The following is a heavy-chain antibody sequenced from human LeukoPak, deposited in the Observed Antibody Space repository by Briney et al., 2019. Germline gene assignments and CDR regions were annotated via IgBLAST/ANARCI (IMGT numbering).Heavy chain of an antibody. V-gene: IGHV4-59*01. Sequence: PSETLSLTCTVSGGSFTDYYWGWIRQPPGKGLEWIGYMYNSGITNYNPSLKSRVTISVDTSKNQFSLKLSSVTAADTAVYYCARSVAGTRGAFDYWGQGTLVTVSS. D-gene: IGHD6-19*01. CDR2: MYNSGIT. CDR3: ARSVAGTRGAFDY. J-gene: IGHJ4*02. CDR1: GGSFTDYY.